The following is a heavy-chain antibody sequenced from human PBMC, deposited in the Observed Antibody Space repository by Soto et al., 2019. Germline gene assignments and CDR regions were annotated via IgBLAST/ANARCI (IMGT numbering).Heavy chain of an antibody. CDR3: ARGLGRNIVGAY. D-gene: IGHD1-26*01. Sequence: ASVKVSCKVSGYTLTELSMHWVRQAPGKGLEWMGGFDPDDGDTNYAQKFQGRVTMAADTSTGTAYMELRSLRSDDTAVYYCARGLGRNIVGAYWGQGTLVTVPS. J-gene: IGHJ4*02. CDR1: GYTLTELS. V-gene: IGHV1-24*01. CDR2: FDPDDGDT.